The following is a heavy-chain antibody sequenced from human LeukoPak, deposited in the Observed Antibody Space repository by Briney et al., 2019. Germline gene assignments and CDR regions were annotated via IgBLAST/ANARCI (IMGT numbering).Heavy chain of an antibody. V-gene: IGHV3-23*01. CDR1: GFEFSIHD. J-gene: IGHJ4*02. Sequence: PGGSLRLSCVASGFEFSIHDMSWRRQAPGKGPEWVSSISGSGTDTYYTDSVKGRFTISRDTSKNTLYMQMNNLRVEDTAVYYCAKVRIWRGEFDYWGQGTLVTVSS. D-gene: IGHD3-16*01. CDR2: ISGSGTDT. CDR3: AKVRIWRGEFDY.